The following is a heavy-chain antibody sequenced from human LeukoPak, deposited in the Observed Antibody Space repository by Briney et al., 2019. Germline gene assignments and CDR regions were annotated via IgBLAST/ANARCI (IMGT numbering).Heavy chain of an antibody. Sequence: PSETLSLTCAVYGGSFSGYYWCWIRQPPGKGLEWIGEINHSGSTNYNPSLKSRVTISVDTSKNQFSLKLSSVTAADTAVYYCARTFAVAGTSWFDPWGQGTLVTVSS. V-gene: IGHV4-34*01. CDR1: GGSFSGYY. D-gene: IGHD6-19*01. J-gene: IGHJ5*02. CDR2: INHSGST. CDR3: ARTFAVAGTSWFDP.